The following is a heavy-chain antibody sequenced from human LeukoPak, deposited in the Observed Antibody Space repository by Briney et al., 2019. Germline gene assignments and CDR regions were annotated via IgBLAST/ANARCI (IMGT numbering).Heavy chain of an antibody. D-gene: IGHD2/OR15-2a*01. CDR2: IYTSGST. J-gene: IGHJ3*02. CDR1: GGSFTSYY. CDR3: ARLLTLNTFDI. Sequence: SETLSLTCTVSGGSFTSYYWSWIRQPPGKGLEWIGYIYTSGSTNYNPSLKSRVTISVDTSKNQFSLKLSSVTAADTAMYYCARLLTLNTFDIWGQGTMDTISS. V-gene: IGHV4-4*09.